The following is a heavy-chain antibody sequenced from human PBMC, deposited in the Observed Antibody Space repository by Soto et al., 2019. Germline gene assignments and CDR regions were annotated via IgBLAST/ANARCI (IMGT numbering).Heavy chain of an antibody. J-gene: IGHJ6*02. CDR3: ARERRGRGYSYGPNYYYYYGMDV. V-gene: IGHV1-69*01. CDR1: GGTFSSYA. D-gene: IGHD5-18*01. CDR2: IIPIFGTA. Sequence: QVQLVQSGAEVQKPGSSVKVSCKASGGTFSSYAISWVRQAPGQGLEWMGGIIPIFGTANYAQKFQGRVTITADESTSTAYMELSSLRSEDTAVYYCARERRGRGYSYGPNYYYYYGMDVWGQGTTVTVSS.